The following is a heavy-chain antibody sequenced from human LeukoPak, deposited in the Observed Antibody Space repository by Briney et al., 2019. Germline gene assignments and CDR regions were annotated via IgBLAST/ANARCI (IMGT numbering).Heavy chain of an antibody. CDR2: INPNSGGT. CDR3: ARDGSGWYYFDY. CDR1: GYTFTSYY. Sequence: ASVKVSCKASGYTFTSYYMHWVRQAPGQGLEWMGWINPNSGGTNYAQKFQGRVTMTRDTSISTAYMELSRLRSDDTAVYYCARDGSGWYYFDYWGQGTLVTVSS. V-gene: IGHV1-2*02. D-gene: IGHD6-19*01. J-gene: IGHJ4*02.